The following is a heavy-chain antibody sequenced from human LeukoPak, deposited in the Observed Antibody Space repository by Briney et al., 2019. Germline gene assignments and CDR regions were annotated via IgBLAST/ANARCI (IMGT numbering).Heavy chain of an antibody. CDR2: VSHSGST. D-gene: IGHD7-27*01. CDR1: GYSISSDYY. J-gene: IGHJ6*03. CDR3: ARGDWGSPDYYYMDV. V-gene: IGHV4-38-2*02. Sequence: SETLSLTCTVSGYSISSDYYWGWIRQPPGKGLEWIASVSHSGSTDYNPSLKSRVTISIDTSKNQFSLKQSSLTAADTAVYYCARGDWGSPDYYYMDVWGKGTTVTISS.